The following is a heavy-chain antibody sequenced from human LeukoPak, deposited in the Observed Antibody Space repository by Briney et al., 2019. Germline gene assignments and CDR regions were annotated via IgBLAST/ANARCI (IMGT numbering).Heavy chain of an antibody. D-gene: IGHD3-9*01. V-gene: IGHV3-30*03. CDR2: ISYDGSNK. CDR1: GFTFSSYG. Sequence: GGSLRLSCAASGFTFSSYGMHWVRQAPGKGLEWVAVISYDGSNKYYADSVKGRFTISRDNSKNTLYLQMNSLRAEDTAVYYCARDALYYDILTGFNLVYYFDYWGQGTLVTVSS. CDR3: ARDALYYDILTGFNLVYYFDY. J-gene: IGHJ4*02.